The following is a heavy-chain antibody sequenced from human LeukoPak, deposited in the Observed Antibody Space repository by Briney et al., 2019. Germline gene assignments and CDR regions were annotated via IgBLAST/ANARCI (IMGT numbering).Heavy chain of an antibody. V-gene: IGHV4-59*01. J-gene: IGHJ4*02. CDR3: ARGDLITISY. CDR2: IYDSGST. D-gene: IGHD3-3*01. CDR1: GGSISSYC. Sequence: SETLSLTCTVSGGSISSYCWSWIRQPPGKGLEWIGYIYDSGSTNYNPSLKSRVTISVDTSKNQFSLKLSSVTAADTAVYYCARGDLITISYWGQGTLVTVSS.